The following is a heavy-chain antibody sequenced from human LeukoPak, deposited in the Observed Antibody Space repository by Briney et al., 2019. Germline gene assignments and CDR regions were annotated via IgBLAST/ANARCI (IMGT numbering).Heavy chain of an antibody. Sequence: GGSLRLSCAASGFTFSSFSMNWVRQAPGKGLEWVSSISSSSSYIYYADSVKGRFTISRDNAKNSLYLQMNSLRAEDTAMYYCARDDYYGSGSYWGAFDIWDQGTMVTVSS. D-gene: IGHD3-10*01. CDR1: GFTFSSFS. V-gene: IGHV3-21*01. CDR3: ARDDYYGSGSYWGAFDI. CDR2: ISSSSSYI. J-gene: IGHJ3*02.